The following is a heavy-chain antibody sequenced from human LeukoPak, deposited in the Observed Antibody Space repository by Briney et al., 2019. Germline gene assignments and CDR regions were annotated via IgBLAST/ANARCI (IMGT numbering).Heavy chain of an antibody. CDR1: GDSISTSSYY. D-gene: IGHD2-8*02. CDR2: VFFSGNT. J-gene: IGHJ5*02. CDR3: ARDPSRSCAGGNSFSS. Sequence: SETLSLTCTVSGDSISTSSYYWGWIRQPPGKGLEWIGSVFFSGNTYYEPSLKSRVTISVATSTNQFSLNVRSVSAADTAVYYCARDPSRSCAGGNSFSSWGQGTLVIVSS. V-gene: IGHV4-39*07.